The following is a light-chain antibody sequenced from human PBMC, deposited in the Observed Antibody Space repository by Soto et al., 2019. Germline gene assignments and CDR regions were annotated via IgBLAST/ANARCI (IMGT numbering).Light chain of an antibody. CDR1: QSISSY. CDR2: AAS. CDR3: PQSYSTPCYT. V-gene: IGKV1-39*01. J-gene: IGKJ2*01. Sequence: DIQMTQSPSSLSASVGDRVTITCRASQSISSYLNWYQQKPGKAPKLLIYAASSLQSGVPSRFSGSGSGIDITLTISTLQPEDFSTYYWPQSYSTPCYTVGQGTKLEIK.